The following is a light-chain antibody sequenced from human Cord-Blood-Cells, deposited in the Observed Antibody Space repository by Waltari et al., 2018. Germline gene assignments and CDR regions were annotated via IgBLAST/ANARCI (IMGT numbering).Light chain of an antibody. V-gene: IGKV3-20*01. CDR3: QQYGSSPPTWT. CDR1: PSVSSSY. Sequence: EIVLTQSPGTLSLSPGERATLPCSASPSVSSSYLAWYQQKPGQAPRLLIYGASSRATGIPDRFSGSGSGTDFTLTISRLEPEDFAVYYCQQYGSSPPTWTFGQGTKVEIK. J-gene: IGKJ1*01. CDR2: GAS.